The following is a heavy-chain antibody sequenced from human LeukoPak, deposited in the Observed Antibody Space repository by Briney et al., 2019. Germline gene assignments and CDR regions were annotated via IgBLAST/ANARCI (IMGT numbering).Heavy chain of an antibody. CDR3: AREISSSWEYYFDY. D-gene: IGHD6-13*01. CDR1: GGTFSSYA. J-gene: IGHJ4*02. CDR2: MNPNSGNT. Sequence: ASVKVSCKASGGTFSSYAINWVRQATGQGLEWMGWMNPNSGNTGYAQKFQGRVTITRNTSISTAYMELSSLRSEDTAVYYCAREISSSWEYYFDYWGQGTLVTVSS. V-gene: IGHV1-8*03.